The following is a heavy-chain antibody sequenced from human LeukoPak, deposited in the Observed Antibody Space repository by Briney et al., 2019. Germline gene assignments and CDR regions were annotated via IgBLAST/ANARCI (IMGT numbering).Heavy chain of an antibody. Sequence: ASVKVSCKASGYTFTSYYMHWVRQAPGQGLEWMAILNPSGGSTNYAQKFQGRVTMTRDTSTSTVYMELSSLRSEDTAVYYCARGHIIVGATRTLEYWGQGTLVTVSS. CDR2: LNPSGGST. V-gene: IGHV1-46*01. D-gene: IGHD1-26*01. CDR3: ARGHIIVGATRTLEY. CDR1: GYTFTSYY. J-gene: IGHJ4*02.